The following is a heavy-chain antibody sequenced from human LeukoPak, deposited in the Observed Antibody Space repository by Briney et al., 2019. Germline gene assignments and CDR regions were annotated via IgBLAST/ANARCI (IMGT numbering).Heavy chain of an antibody. CDR3: ARRDYGGHAAYFDY. V-gene: IGHV5-51*01. D-gene: IGHD4-23*01. CDR1: GYGFTSNW. Sequence: GESLKISCKGSGYGFTSNWIGWVRQMPGKGLEWMGIIYPVDSETVYSPSFQGQVTMSVDKSINTACLQWSSLKASDTAIYYCARRDYGGHAAYFDYWGQGTLVTVSS. CDR2: IYPVDSET. J-gene: IGHJ4*01.